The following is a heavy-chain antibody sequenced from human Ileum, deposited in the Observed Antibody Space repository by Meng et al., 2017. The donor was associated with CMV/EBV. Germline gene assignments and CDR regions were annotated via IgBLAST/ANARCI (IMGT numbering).Heavy chain of an antibody. CDR2: ISSNADYI. CDR3: ARGLTTSFANS. J-gene: IGHJ5*02. D-gene: IGHD1-14*01. V-gene: IGHV3-21*01. CDR1: GFLLRTGT. Sequence: ASGFLLRTGTINWVRQAPGRGLGWVSSISSNADYIYYAASVRGRFTISRDNAGNSVFLQMNNLRADDTAVYFCARGLTTSFANSWGQGTLVTVSS.